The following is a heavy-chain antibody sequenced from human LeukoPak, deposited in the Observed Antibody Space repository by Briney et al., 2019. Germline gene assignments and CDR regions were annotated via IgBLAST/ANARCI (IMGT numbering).Heavy chain of an antibody. Sequence: GGSLRLSCAVSGITLSNYGMSWVRQAPGKGLEWVAGISDSGGSSNYADSVKGRFTISRDNPKNTLYLQMNSLRAEDTAVYFCAKRGVVIRVILVGFHKEAYYFDSWGQGALVTVSS. J-gene: IGHJ4*02. CDR1: GITLSNYG. CDR2: ISDSGGSS. V-gene: IGHV3-23*01. D-gene: IGHD3-22*01. CDR3: AKRGVVIRVILVGFHKEAYYFDS.